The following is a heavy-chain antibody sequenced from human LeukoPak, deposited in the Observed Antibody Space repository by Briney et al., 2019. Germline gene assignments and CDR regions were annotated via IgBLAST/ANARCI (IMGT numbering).Heavy chain of an antibody. D-gene: IGHD2-15*01. Sequence: SETLSLTCTVSGGSIRNGDYYWSWIRQYPGRGLEWIANVYYSGTAYYNPSLQSRVSTSVDTSKNQVSLKLYSVTAADTAVYYCARRRVDASTEFYNWFDPWGHGTLVTVSS. CDR1: GGSIRNGDYY. V-gene: IGHV4-31*03. CDR3: ARRRVDASTEFYNWFDP. CDR2: VYYSGTA. J-gene: IGHJ5*02.